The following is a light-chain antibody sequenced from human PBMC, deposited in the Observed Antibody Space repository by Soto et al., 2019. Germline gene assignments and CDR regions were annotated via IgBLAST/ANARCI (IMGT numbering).Light chain of an antibody. Sequence: DIQMTQSPSTLSASVGDRVTITFRASQSISSWLAWYQQKPGRAPKVLIYDASTLESGVPSRFSGSGSGTEFSLTISSLQPDDFATYYCQQYNNYWTFGQGTKVDIK. V-gene: IGKV1-5*01. CDR3: QQYNNYWT. J-gene: IGKJ1*01. CDR2: DAS. CDR1: QSISSW.